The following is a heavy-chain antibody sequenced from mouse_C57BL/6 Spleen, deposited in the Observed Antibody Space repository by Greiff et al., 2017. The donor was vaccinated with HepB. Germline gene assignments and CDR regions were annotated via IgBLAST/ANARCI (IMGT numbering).Heavy chain of an antibody. J-gene: IGHJ4*01. CDR2: IHPNSGST. Sequence: QVQLQQPGAELVKPGASVKLSCKASGYTFTSYWMHWVKQRPGQGLEWIGMIHPNSGSTNYNEKFKSKATLTVDKSSSTAYMQLSSLTSEDSAVYYCAGMVSYYAMDYWGQGTSVTVSS. CDR3: AGMVSYYAMDY. CDR1: GYTFTSYW. D-gene: IGHD2-1*01. V-gene: IGHV1-64*01.